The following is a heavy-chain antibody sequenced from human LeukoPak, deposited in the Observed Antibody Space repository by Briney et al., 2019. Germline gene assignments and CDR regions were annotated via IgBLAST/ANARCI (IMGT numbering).Heavy chain of an antibody. J-gene: IGHJ5*02. CDR1: GGSVSSGIYY. D-gene: IGHD3-22*01. Sequence: SETLSLTCTVSGGSVSSGIYYWSWIRQPPGKGLEWIGYIYYSGSTNYNPSLKRRVTISVDTSKNQFSLRLSSVTAADTAVYYCARGLGDHYDSIKTRFDPWGQGTLVTVSS. CDR2: IYYSGST. CDR3: ARGLGDHYDSIKTRFDP. V-gene: IGHV4-61*01.